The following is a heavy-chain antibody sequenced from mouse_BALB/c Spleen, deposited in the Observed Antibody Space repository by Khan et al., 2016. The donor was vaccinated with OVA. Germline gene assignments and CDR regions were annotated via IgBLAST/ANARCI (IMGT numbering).Heavy chain of an antibody. CDR2: ISYSGST. CDR3: ARGNYYGYAMDY. Sequence: EVQLQESGPGLVKPSQSLSLTCTVTGYSITSNYAWNWIRQFPGNKLEWMGYISYSGSTNYNPSLKSRISITRDTSKNTFFLQLNSVTTEDTATYYCARGNYYGYAMDYWGHATSLTVSS. D-gene: IGHD1-1*01. J-gene: IGHJ4*01. V-gene: IGHV3-2*02. CDR1: GYSITSNYA.